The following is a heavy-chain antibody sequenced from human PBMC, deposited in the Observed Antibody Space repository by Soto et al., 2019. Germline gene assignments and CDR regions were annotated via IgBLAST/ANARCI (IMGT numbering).Heavy chain of an antibody. CDR2: ISAYNGNT. D-gene: IGHD2-15*01. V-gene: IGHV1-18*01. CDR1: GYTFTNFG. J-gene: IGHJ4*02. Sequence: QVQLVQSGAEVKKPGASVKVSCKTSGYTFTNFGLSWVRQAPGQGLEWMGWISAYNGNTNYAQNFQGRVTMTTATSASTAYMELGSLRSDDTAVYYCARGGAPIVDWGQGTLVTVSS. CDR3: ARGGAPIVD.